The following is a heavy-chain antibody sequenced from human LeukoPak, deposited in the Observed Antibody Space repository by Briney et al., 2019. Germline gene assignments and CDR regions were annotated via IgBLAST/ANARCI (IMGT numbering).Heavy chain of an antibody. V-gene: IGHV3-30*01. CDR1: RFTPSSYA. CDR3: ARGVSVQWLVLPLDC. D-gene: IGHD6-19*01. CDR2: ISYDGSNK. Sequence: PGRSLRLSCAAPRFTPSSYAMHWVRQAPRKGLEKVAVISYDGSNKYCAGSVKGGFTISRDNSNNTLYLQMNSRRAEDTAVYYCARGVSVQWLVLPLDCWGQGTLVTVS. J-gene: IGHJ4*02.